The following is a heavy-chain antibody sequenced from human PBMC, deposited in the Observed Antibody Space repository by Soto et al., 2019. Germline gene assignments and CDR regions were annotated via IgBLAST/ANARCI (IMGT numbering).Heavy chain of an antibody. CDR2: MNPGSGNT. D-gene: IGHD3-10*01. V-gene: IGHV1-8*01. CDR3: ARMAASGSLNWFDP. J-gene: IGHJ5*02. Sequence: QVQLVQSGAEVKKPGASVKVSCKASGYTFTNYEINWVRQATGQGLEWVGWMNPGSGNTGYAHKFQGRVTMTRNISISTAYMELSRLGSDDTAIYYCARMAASGSLNWFDPWGQGTLVTVSS. CDR1: GYTFTNYE.